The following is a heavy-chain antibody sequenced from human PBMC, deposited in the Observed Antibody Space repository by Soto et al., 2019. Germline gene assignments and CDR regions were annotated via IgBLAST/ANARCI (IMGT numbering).Heavy chain of an antibody. Sequence: ESGGGLVQPGGSLRLSCAASGFTFSSYSMNWVRQAPGKGLEWVSYISSSSSTIYYADSVKGRFTISRDNAKNSLYLQMNILRAEDTAVYYCARDYYDSSGYSADFDYWGQGTLVTVSS. CDR1: GFTFSSYS. V-gene: IGHV3-48*01. CDR2: ISSSSSTI. D-gene: IGHD3-22*01. J-gene: IGHJ4*02. CDR3: ARDYYDSSGYSADFDY.